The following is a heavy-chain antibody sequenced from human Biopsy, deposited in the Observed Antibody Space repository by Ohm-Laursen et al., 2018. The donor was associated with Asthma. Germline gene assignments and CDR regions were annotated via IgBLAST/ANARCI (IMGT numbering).Heavy chain of an antibody. CDR3: ASQSSGPDFWSGYYYFDY. CDR1: GFSFSEFV. J-gene: IGHJ4*02. D-gene: IGHD3-3*01. V-gene: IGHV3-30*03. Sequence: SLRLSCAASGFSFSEFVMHWVRQAPGKGLEWVAVISYDGSTKYYADSVKGRFTISKDNSKNTLYLQMNSLRAEDTAVYYCASQSSGPDFWSGYYYFDYWGQGTLVTVSS. CDR2: ISYDGSTK.